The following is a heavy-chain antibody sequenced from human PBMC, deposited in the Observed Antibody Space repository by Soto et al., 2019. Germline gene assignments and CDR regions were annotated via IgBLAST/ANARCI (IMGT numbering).Heavy chain of an antibody. CDR3: ARETAGDYEGYYFDY. J-gene: IGHJ4*02. CDR2: ISYDGSNK. Sequence: QVQLVESGGGVVQPGRSLRLSCAASGFTFSSYAMHWVRQAPGKGLEWVAVISYDGSNKYYADSVKGRFTISRDNSKNTLYLQMNSLRAEDTAVYYCARETAGDYEGYYFDYRGQGTLVTVSS. V-gene: IGHV3-30-3*01. CDR1: GFTFSSYA. D-gene: IGHD4-17*01.